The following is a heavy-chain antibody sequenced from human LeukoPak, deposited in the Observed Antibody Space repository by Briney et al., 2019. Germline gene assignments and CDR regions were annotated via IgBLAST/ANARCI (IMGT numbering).Heavy chain of an antibody. D-gene: IGHD2-21*01. J-gene: IGHJ4*02. CDR3: AKDYNRGLPDY. V-gene: IGHV4-39*02. CDR1: GGSISSSSYY. Sequence: SETLSLTCTVSGGSISSSSYYWGWIRQPPGKGLEWIGSIYYSGSTYYNPSLKSRVTISVDTSKNQFSLKLSSVTAADTAVYYCAKDYNRGLPDYWGQGTLVIVSS. CDR2: IYYSGST.